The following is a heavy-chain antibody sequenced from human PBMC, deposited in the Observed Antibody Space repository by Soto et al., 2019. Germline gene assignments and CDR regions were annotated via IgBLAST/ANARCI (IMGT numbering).Heavy chain of an antibody. Sequence: GGSLRLSCAASGFTFSSYSMNWVRQAPGKGLEWVSSISSSSSYIYYADSVKGRFTISRDNAKNSLYLQMNSLRAEDTAVYYCARAFHYDSRDFDYWGQGTLVTVSS. V-gene: IGHV3-21*01. J-gene: IGHJ4*02. CDR3: ARAFHYDSRDFDY. D-gene: IGHD3-22*01. CDR1: GFTFSSYS. CDR2: ISSSSSYI.